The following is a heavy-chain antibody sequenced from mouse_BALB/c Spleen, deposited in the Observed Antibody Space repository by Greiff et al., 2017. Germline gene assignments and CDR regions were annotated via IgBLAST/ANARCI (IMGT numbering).Heavy chain of an antibody. V-gene: IGHV5-6*01. CDR1: GFTFSSYG. J-gene: IGHJ2*01. CDR3: ARQYGNYGFDY. D-gene: IGHD2-10*02. Sequence: EVQRVESGGDLVKPGGSLKLSCAASGFTFSSYGMSWVRQTPDKRLEWVATISSGGSYTYYPDSVKGRFTISRDNAKNTLYLQMSSLKSEDTAMYFCARQYGNYGFDYWGQGTTLTVSS. CDR2: ISSGGSYT.